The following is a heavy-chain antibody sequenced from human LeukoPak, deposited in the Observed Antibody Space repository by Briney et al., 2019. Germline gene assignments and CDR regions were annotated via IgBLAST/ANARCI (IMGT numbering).Heavy chain of an antibody. J-gene: IGHJ5*02. D-gene: IGHD4-11*01. CDR1: EFTFSSYA. CDR2: ISGSGGNT. CDR3: AKAGGLQSSRNWFDP. V-gene: IGHV3-23*01. Sequence: QPGASLRLSCAASEFTFSSYAMSWVRQAPGKGLEWVSAISGSGGNTYYADSVKGRFTISRDSSKNTLYLQMNSLRAEDTAVYYCAKAGGLQSSRNWFDPWAREPWSPSPQ.